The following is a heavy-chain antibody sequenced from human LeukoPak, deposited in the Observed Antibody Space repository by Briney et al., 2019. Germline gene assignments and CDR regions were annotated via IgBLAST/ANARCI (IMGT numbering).Heavy chain of an antibody. J-gene: IGHJ4*02. D-gene: IGHD3-22*01. CDR3: ARSSERKYYFDY. CDR1: GFTFSSYS. CDR2: ITTSSDTI. Sequence: GGSLRLSCAASGFTFSSYSMNWVRQAPGKGLEWVSYITTSSDTIYYADSVKGRFTISRDNSKNTLYLQMNSLRAEDTAVYYCARSSERKYYFDYWGQGTLVTVSS. V-gene: IGHV3-48*01.